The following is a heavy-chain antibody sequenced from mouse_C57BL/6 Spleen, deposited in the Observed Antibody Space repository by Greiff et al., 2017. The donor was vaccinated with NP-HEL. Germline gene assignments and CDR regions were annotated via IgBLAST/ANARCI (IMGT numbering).Heavy chain of an antibody. Sequence: QVQLQQSGAELVKPGASVKISCKASGYAFSSYWMNWVKQRPGKGLEWIGQIYPGDGDTNYNGKFKGKATLTADKSSSTAYMQLSSLTSEDSAVYFCASPVRRYYAMDYWGQGTSVTVSS. V-gene: IGHV1-80*01. D-gene: IGHD1-2*01. CDR2: IYPGDGDT. J-gene: IGHJ4*01. CDR3: ASPVRRYYAMDY. CDR1: GYAFSSYW.